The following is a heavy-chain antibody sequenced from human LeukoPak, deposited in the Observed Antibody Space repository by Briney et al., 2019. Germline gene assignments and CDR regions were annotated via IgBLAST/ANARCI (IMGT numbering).Heavy chain of an antibody. CDR3: ALSREAAGTVFDD. Sequence: GGSLRLSCASSGFTFSSYWMHWVRQAPGKGLVWVSHINSDGRSTTYADSVKGRFTISRDNAKNTLYLQMNSLRAEDTAVYYCALSREAAGTVFDDWGQGTLVTVSS. CDR1: GFTFSSYW. D-gene: IGHD6-13*01. V-gene: IGHV3-74*01. J-gene: IGHJ4*02. CDR2: INSDGRST.